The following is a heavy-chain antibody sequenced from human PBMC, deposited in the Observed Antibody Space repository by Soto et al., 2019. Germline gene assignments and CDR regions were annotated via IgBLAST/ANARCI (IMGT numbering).Heavy chain of an antibody. CDR2: IIPIFGTA. V-gene: IGHV1-69*01. J-gene: IGHJ6*02. D-gene: IGHD6-6*01. CDR1: GGTFSSYA. CDR3: ARDPYSSSSKYYYYYGMDV. Sequence: QVQLVQSGAEVKKPGSSVKVSRKASGGTFSSYAISWVRQAPGQGLEWMGGIIPIFGTANYAQKFQGRVTITADESTSTAYMELSSLRSEDTAVYYCARDPYSSSSKYYYYYGMDVWGQGTTVTVSS.